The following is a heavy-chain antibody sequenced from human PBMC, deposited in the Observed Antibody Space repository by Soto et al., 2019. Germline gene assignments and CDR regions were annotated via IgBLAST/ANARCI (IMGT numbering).Heavy chain of an antibody. CDR2: IYWDDDK. D-gene: IGHD2-21*01. CDR3: AHLAMSSLFSWFDS. J-gene: IGHJ5*01. Sequence: QITLKESGPTLVKPTQTLTLTCAFSGFSLSTSGVGVGWIRQPPGKALEWLALIYWDDDKRYNASLKSRLTITKDNSKNQVVLAMTNLAPVDTGTYYCAHLAMSSLFSWFDSWGQGTLVTVSS. CDR1: GFSLSTSGVG. V-gene: IGHV2-5*02.